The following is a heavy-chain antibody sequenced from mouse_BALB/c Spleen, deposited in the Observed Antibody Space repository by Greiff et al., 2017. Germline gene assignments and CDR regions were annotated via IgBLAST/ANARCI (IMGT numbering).Heavy chain of an antibody. CDR1: GFSLTSYG. CDR2: IWSGGST. J-gene: IGHJ3*01. Sequence: VQLQQSGPGLVQPSQSLSITCTVSGFSLTSYGVHWVRQSPGKGLEWLGVIWSGGSTDYNAAFISRLSISKDNSKSQVFFKMNSLQANDTAIYYCARRGYGNYERFAYWGQGTLVTVSA. CDR3: ARRGYGNYERFAY. V-gene: IGHV2-2*02. D-gene: IGHD2-10*02.